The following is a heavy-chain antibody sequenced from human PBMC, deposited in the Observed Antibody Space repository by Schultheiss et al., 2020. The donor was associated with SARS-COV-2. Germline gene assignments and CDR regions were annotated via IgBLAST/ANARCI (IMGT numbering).Heavy chain of an antibody. V-gene: IGHV4-59*12. D-gene: IGHD2-21*02. CDR2: IYYSGST. J-gene: IGHJ4*02. Sequence: SETLSLTCAVYGGSFSGSYWSWIRQPPGKGLEWIGYIYYSGSTNYNPSLKSRVTISVDTSKNQFSLKLSSVTAADTAVYYCARDTYCGGDCYKTEDYWGQGTLVTVSS. CDR1: GGSFSGSY. CDR3: ARDTYCGGDCYKTEDY.